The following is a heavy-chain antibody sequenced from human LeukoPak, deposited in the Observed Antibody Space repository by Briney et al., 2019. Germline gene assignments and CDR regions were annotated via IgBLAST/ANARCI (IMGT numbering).Heavy chain of an antibody. Sequence: PGGSLRLSCAASGFTFSTYWMNWVRQAPGKGLEWVANIKQDGSEKYYVDSVKGRFSISRGNVKNSLYLQMNSLRAEDTAVYYCARDRGGYSAAGQPFDVWGQGTMVTVSS. D-gene: IGHD1-26*01. CDR2: IKQDGSEK. V-gene: IGHV3-7*01. J-gene: IGHJ3*01. CDR3: ARDRGGYSAAGQPFDV. CDR1: GFTFSTYW.